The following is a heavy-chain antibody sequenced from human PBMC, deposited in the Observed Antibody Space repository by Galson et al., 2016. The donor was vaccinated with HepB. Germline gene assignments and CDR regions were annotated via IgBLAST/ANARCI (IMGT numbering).Heavy chain of an antibody. CDR1: GFTFSAYY. D-gene: IGHD3-10*01. CDR3: ARDNSASGSPGIYWWFDP. J-gene: IGHJ5*02. Sequence: SVKVSCKASGFTFSAYYVHWVRQAPGQGLEWVGLINPSGDRTWYAQTLEGRITMTRDTSTSTVYMELSSLRSEDTAMYYCARDNSASGSPGIYWWFDPWGHGTLVAVSS. CDR2: INPSGDRT. V-gene: IGHV1-46*01.